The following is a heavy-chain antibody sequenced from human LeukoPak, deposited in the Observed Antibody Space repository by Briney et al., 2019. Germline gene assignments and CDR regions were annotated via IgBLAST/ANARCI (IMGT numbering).Heavy chain of an antibody. V-gene: IGHV3-7*01. CDR3: AKDAGYSSSWIDY. CDR1: GLTFSTQW. Sequence: GGSLRLSCAASGLTFSTQWMTWVRQAPGKGLEWLANIGGDGGKKFYVDSVKGRFTISRDNAENSLYLQMNSLRVEDTAVYYCAKDAGYSSSWIDYWGQGTLVTVSS. J-gene: IGHJ4*02. CDR2: IGGDGGKK. D-gene: IGHD6-13*01.